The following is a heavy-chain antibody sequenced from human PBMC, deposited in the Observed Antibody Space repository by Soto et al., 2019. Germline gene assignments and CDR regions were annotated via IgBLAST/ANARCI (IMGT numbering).Heavy chain of an antibody. V-gene: IGHV3-7*01. D-gene: IGHD1-1*01. Sequence: PGGSLRLSCAASGFTFSSFWINWVRQASGRGLEWVALINQDGSEMRYADSVKGRFTISRDNAKISLYLQMNNLRAEDTAVYYCARVWNDGRIDYWGQGTLVTVSS. CDR2: INQDGSEM. CDR1: GFTFSSFW. J-gene: IGHJ4*02. CDR3: ARVWNDGRIDY.